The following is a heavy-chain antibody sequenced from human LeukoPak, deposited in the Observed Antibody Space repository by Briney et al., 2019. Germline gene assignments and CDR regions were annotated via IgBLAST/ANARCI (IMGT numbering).Heavy chain of an antibody. CDR2: IRYDGSDK. Sequence: PGGCLRLACAASGFIFSNHGIHWVRQAPGKGLGWVAFIRYDGSDKYYAHSVKARFTISRDNSKNTVYLQMNSLSPEDTAIYYCAKATAVHTFFDYWGQGTLVTVSS. D-gene: IGHD1-1*01. V-gene: IGHV3-30*02. J-gene: IGHJ4*02. CDR3: AKATAVHTFFDY. CDR1: GFIFSNHG.